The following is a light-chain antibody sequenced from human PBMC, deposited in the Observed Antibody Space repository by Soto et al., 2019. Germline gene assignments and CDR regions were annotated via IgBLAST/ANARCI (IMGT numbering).Light chain of an antibody. Sequence: TLSASVGDRVTITCRASQSISNWLAWYQQRPGQAPKLLIYDASSLESGVPSTFSGSASGTEFTLTIAGLQPEDFATYYCQQYESYSPLTFGGGTKVDIK. CDR2: DAS. V-gene: IGKV1-5*01. J-gene: IGKJ4*01. CDR3: QQYESYSPLT. CDR1: QSISNW.